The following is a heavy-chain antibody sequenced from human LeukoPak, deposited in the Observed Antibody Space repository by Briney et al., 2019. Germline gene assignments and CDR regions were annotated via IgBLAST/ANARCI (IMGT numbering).Heavy chain of an antibody. CDR3: ARDNSVRDEAWWFNP. V-gene: IGHV1-69*13. CDR2: IIPILGTA. CDR1: RGTFSSYA. D-gene: IGHD5-24*01. Sequence: GASVKVSCKASRGTFSSYAISWVRQAPGQGLEWMGGIIPILGTANYAQKFQGRVTITADEFTSTAYMELSSLRSEDTAVYYCARDNSVRDEAWWFNPWGQGTLVTVSS. J-gene: IGHJ5*02.